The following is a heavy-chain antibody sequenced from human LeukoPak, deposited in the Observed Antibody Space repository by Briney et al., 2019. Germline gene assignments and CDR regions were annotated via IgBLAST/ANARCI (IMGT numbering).Heavy chain of an antibody. CDR1: GFTFSSYD. D-gene: IGHD3-22*01. CDR2: IYSGGST. V-gene: IGHV3-53*01. J-gene: IGHJ3*02. Sequence: GGSLRLSCAASGFTFSSYDMSWVRQAPGKGLEWVSVIYSGGSTYYADSVKGRFTISRDNSKNTLYLQMNSLRAEDTAVYYCAKDLPDSSGRPDAFDIWGQGTMVTVSS. CDR3: AKDLPDSSGRPDAFDI.